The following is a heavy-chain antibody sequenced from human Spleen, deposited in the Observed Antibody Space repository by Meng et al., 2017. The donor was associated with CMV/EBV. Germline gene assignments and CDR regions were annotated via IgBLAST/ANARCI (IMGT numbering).Heavy chain of an antibody. V-gene: IGHV3-23*01. CDR1: GFRFSNYV. CDR3: GRRTYGNFDY. D-gene: IGHD4-17*01. CDR2: ISYDGALT. Sequence: LSCAASGFRFSNYVMHWVRQAPGKGLDWVSAISYDGALTDYADSVKGRFTISRDNSNNTLYLQMSSLRAEDTAIYYCGRRTYGNFDYWGQGTLVTVSS. J-gene: IGHJ4*02.